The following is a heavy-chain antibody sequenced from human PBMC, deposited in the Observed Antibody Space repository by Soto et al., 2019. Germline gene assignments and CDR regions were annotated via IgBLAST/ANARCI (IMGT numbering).Heavy chain of an antibody. CDR1: GGTFSSYA. CDR2: IIPIFGTA. V-gene: IGHV1-69*06. D-gene: IGHD4-17*01. CDR3: ARGSTYGDYVGYYYYGMDV. J-gene: IGHJ6*02. Sequence: SVKVSCKASGGTFSSYAISWVRQAPGQGLEWMGGIIPIFGTANYAQKFQGRVTITADKSTSTAYMELSSLRSEDTAVYYCARGSTYGDYVGYYYYGMDVWGQGTTVTVSS.